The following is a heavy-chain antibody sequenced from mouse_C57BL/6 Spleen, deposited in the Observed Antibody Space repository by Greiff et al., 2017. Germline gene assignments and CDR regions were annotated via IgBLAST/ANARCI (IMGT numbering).Heavy chain of an antibody. CDR3: ARGGFFDY. CDR2: IGPGSGGT. V-gene: IGHV1-77*01. CDR1: GYTFTDYY. Sequence: VQLQQSGAELVKPGASVKISCKASGYTFTDYYINWVKQRPGQGLEWIGKIGPGSGGTFYNEKFKGKATLTADKSSRTAYMQLSSLTSEDSAGYCCARGGFFDYWGQGTTLTVSA. J-gene: IGHJ2*01.